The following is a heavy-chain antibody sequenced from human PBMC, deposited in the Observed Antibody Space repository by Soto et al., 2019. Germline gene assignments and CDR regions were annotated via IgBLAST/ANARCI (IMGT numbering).Heavy chain of an antibody. V-gene: IGHV4-39*01. D-gene: IGHD4-17*01. J-gene: IGHJ4*02. CDR3: ARGEKTYGDFDY. CDR2: IYYSGST. CDR1: GGSISSSSYY. Sequence: SETLSLTCTVSGGSISSSSYYWGWIRQPPGKGLEWIGSIYYSGSTYYNPSLKSRVTISVDTSKNQFSLKLSSVTAAGTAVYYCARGEKTYGDFDYWGQGTLVTVSS.